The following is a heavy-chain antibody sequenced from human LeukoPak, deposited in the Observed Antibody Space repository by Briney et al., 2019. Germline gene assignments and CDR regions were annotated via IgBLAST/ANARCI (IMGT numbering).Heavy chain of an antibody. Sequence: GGSLRLSCAASGFIFSTYGMNWVRQAPGKGLEWVSYISSSSDTIYYADSVKGRFTISRDNAKNSLYLQMNSLRAEDTAVYYCARGQYSSGPEDYWGQGTLVTVSS. J-gene: IGHJ4*02. D-gene: IGHD6-19*01. CDR2: ISSSSDTI. CDR1: GFIFSTYG. CDR3: ARGQYSSGPEDY. V-gene: IGHV3-48*01.